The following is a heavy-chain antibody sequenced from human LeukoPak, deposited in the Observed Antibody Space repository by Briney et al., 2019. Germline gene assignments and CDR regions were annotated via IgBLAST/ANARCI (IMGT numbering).Heavy chain of an antibody. CDR2: INHSGST. J-gene: IGHJ4*02. CDR3: AREAWRYYYGSGSYYGAPHFDY. CDR1: GGSFSGYY. D-gene: IGHD3-10*01. Sequence: AETLSLPCAVYGGSFSGYYSRWIREPPGKGRECIGEINHSGSTNYNPYLKSRVTISVDTSKNQFSLKLSSVTAADTAVYYCAREAWRYYYGSGSYYGAPHFDYWGQGTLVTVSS. V-gene: IGHV4-34*01.